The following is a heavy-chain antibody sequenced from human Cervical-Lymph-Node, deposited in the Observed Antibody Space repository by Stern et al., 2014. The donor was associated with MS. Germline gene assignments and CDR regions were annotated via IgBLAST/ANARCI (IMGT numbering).Heavy chain of an antibody. Sequence: EQLVESGGGVVQPGRSLRLSCAASGFTFSSYGMHWVRQAPGKGLEWVTLISYDGSNEYYADSVKGRFTISRDNSKNTVYLQMNSLRPEDTAVYYCARPRRPYFFRGNHHYYGMDVWGQGTRVSVSS. D-gene: IGHD2/OR15-2a*01. V-gene: IGHV3-30*03. CDR3: ARPRRPYFFRGNHHYYGMDV. CDR2: ISYDGSNE. CDR1: GFTFSSYG. J-gene: IGHJ6*02.